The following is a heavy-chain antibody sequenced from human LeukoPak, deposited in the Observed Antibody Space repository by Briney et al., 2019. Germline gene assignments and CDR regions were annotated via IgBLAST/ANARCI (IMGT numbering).Heavy chain of an antibody. V-gene: IGHV1-2*02. Sequence: ASVKVSCKASGYIFSDYYIHWVRQAPGRGFEWMGWISRYSGATKLAQKFQGRVTLTRDTSISTAYVELSNLASDDTGVYYCVSGAGGISVGPSFAYWGREPLV. CDR2: ISRYSGAT. J-gene: IGHJ4*02. D-gene: IGHD3-16*01. CDR3: VSGAGGISVGPSFAY. CDR1: GYIFSDYY.